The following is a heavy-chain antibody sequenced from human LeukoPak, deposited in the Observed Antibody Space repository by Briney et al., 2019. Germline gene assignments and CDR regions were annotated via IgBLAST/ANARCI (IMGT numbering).Heavy chain of an antibody. CDR2: IYYSGST. Sequence: SETLSLTCGVYGGSFSGYYWSWIRQPPGKGLEWIGSIYYSGSTYYNPSLKSRVTISVDTSKNQFSLKLSSVTAADTAVYYCARDGYSSSWSVFDYWGQGTLVTVSS. J-gene: IGHJ4*02. CDR3: ARDGYSSSWSVFDY. D-gene: IGHD6-13*01. V-gene: IGHV4-34*01. CDR1: GGSFSGYY.